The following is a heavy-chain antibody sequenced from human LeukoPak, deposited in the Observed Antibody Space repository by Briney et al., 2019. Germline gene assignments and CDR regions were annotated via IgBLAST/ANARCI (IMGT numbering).Heavy chain of an antibody. CDR1: GFTVSSNY. V-gene: IGHV3-66*01. CDR3: AKVTTGYFLDAFNI. Sequence: GGSLRLSCAASGFTVSSNYMSWVRQAPGKGLEWVSVIYSGGSTYYADSVKGRFTISRDNSKNTLYLQMNSLRAEDTAVYSCAKVTTGYFLDAFNIWGQGTMVTVSS. J-gene: IGHJ3*02. CDR2: IYSGGST. D-gene: IGHD3-9*01.